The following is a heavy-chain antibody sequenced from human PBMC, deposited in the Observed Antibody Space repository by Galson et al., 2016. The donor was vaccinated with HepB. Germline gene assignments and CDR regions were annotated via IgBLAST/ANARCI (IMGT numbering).Heavy chain of an antibody. V-gene: IGHV4-39*01. CDR3: ARHRTYGDSPAAFEI. Sequence: VSGASLNRNAYYWDWIRQPPGKGLVWIGTIYYSGNTYYNPSLKSRVTISVDTSKNQFSLKLSSVTAADTAVYYCARHRTYGDSPAAFEIWGQGTMVTVSS. CDR2: IYYSGNT. J-gene: IGHJ3*02. D-gene: IGHD2-21*02. CDR1: GASLNRNAYY.